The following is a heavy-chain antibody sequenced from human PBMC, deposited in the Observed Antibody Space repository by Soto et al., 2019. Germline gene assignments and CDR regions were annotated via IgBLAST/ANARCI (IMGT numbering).Heavy chain of an antibody. Sequence: LRLSCTASGFTFGDYAMSWFRQAPGKGLEWVGFIRSKAYGGTTEYAASVKGRFTISRDDSKSIAYLQMNSLKTEDTAVYYCTRGDRYYDFWSGSPLYGMDVWGQGTTVTVSS. V-gene: IGHV3-49*03. J-gene: IGHJ6*02. CDR1: GFTFGDYA. D-gene: IGHD3-3*01. CDR2: IRSKAYGGTT. CDR3: TRGDRYYDFWSGSPLYGMDV.